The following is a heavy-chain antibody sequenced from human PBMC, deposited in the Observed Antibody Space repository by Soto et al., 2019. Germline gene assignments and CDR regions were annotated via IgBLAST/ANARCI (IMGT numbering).Heavy chain of an antibody. V-gene: IGHV1-8*02. J-gene: IGHJ5*02. CDR3: AREVVEGASIRLDP. Sequence: QVQLVQSGAEVRTPGSSLTVSCKAIGFAFTTNDIHWVRQAPGPRLEWMGWMNVNTDSTDSAEEFEGRLLMTWNTSISTAYLELTGLTSKDTAGYYGAREVVEGASIRLDPWGQGTHVTVS. CDR2: MNVNTDST. CDR1: GFAFTTND. D-gene: IGHD3-3*01.